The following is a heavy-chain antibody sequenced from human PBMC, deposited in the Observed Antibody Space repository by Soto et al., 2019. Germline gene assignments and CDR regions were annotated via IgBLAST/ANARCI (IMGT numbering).Heavy chain of an antibody. CDR1: GGSFSGYY. D-gene: IGHD3-22*01. Sequence: PSETLSLTCAVYGGSFSGYYWSWIRQPPGKGLEWIGEINHSGSTNYNPSLKSRVTISVDTSKNQFSLKLSSVTAADTAVYYCARSGYYYPFDYWGQGTPVTVSS. J-gene: IGHJ4*02. CDR2: INHSGST. CDR3: ARSGYYYPFDY. V-gene: IGHV4-34*01.